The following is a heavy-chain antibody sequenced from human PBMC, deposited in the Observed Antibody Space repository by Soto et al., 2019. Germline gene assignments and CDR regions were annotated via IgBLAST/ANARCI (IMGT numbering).Heavy chain of an antibody. J-gene: IGHJ5*01. CDR3: ARKGRDLTGTTGWFDS. V-gene: IGHV3-74*01. CDR2: INSDGSSI. Sequence: GWSLRLSCAASGFTFSSYWMHWVRQAPGKGLVWVSRINSDGSSIDHADSVKGRFTISRDNAKNTLYLQMNSLRVENTAVYYCARKGRDLTGTTGWFDSGGQGT. D-gene: IGHD1-7*01. CDR1: GFTFSSYW.